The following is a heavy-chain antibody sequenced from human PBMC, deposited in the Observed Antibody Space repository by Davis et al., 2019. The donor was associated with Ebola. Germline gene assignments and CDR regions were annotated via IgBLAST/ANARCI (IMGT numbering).Heavy chain of an antibody. CDR3: ARARSDWYSDY. V-gene: IGHV3-21*01. D-gene: IGHD6-19*01. J-gene: IGHJ4*02. CDR1: GFTFSSYS. Sequence: GESLKISCAASGFTFSSYSFNWVRQAPGKGLEWVSSITSTNYMYYADSLKGRFTLSRDNARSSLFLQMNSLRVEDTALYYCARARSDWYSDYWGQGILVIVSS. CDR2: ITSTNYM.